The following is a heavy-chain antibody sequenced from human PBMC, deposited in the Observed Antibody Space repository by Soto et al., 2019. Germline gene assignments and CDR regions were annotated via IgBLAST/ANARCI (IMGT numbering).Heavy chain of an antibody. J-gene: IGHJ4*02. V-gene: IGHV3-23*01. CDR1: GFTFDDYA. CDR3: AKESAKYDILTGYDY. CDR2: ISGSGGST. D-gene: IGHD3-9*01. Sequence: GGSLRLSCAASGFTFDDYAMSWVRQAPGKGLEWVSAISGSGGSTYYADSVKGRFTISRDNSKNTLYLQMNSLRAEDTAVYYCAKESAKYDILTGYDYWGQGTLVTVSS.